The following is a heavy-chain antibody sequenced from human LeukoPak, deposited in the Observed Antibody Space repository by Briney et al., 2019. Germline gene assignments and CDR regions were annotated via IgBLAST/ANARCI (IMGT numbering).Heavy chain of an antibody. CDR2: INAFNGDM. V-gene: IGHV1-18*01. CDR1: GYSFINYG. D-gene: IGHD3-10*01. J-gene: IGHJ5*02. CDR3: ARDGSGTWLDP. Sequence: PGASVKVSCKGSGYSFINYGISWVRQAPGQGLEWMGWINAFNGDMNHAQKFQGRVTMTIDTSTSTAYMELRSLTADDTVVYYCARDGSGTWLDPWGQGTLVTVSS.